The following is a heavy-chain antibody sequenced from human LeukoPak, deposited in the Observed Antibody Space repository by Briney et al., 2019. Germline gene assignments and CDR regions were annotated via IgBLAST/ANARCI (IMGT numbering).Heavy chain of an antibody. J-gene: IGHJ3*02. V-gene: IGHV3-30-3*01. Sequence: PGGSLRLSCAASGFTFSSYAMHWVRQAPGKGLEWVAVISYDGSNKYYADSVKGRFTISRDNSKNTLYLQMNSLRAEDTAVYYCARDPNGDYAFDIWGQGTMVTVSS. CDR3: ARDPNGDYAFDI. CDR2: ISYDGSNK. D-gene: IGHD4-17*01. CDR1: GFTFSSYA.